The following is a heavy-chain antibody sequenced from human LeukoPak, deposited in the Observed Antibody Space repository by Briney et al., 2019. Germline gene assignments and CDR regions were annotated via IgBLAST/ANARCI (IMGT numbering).Heavy chain of an antibody. D-gene: IGHD4-23*01. CDR2: IYYSGST. Sequence: PSETLSLTCTVSGGSISSSSYYWGWIRQPPGKGLEWIGSIYYSGSTYYNPSLKSRVTISVDTSKNQFSLKLSSVTAADTAVYYCAGEATMDYGGNSDIPYWGQGTLVTVSS. CDR1: GGSISSSSYY. CDR3: AGEATMDYGGNSDIPY. J-gene: IGHJ4*02. V-gene: IGHV4-39*02.